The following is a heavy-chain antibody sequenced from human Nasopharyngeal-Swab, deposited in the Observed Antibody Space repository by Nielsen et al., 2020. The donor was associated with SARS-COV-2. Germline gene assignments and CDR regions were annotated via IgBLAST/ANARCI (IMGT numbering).Heavy chain of an antibody. CDR2: ISWNSGSI. J-gene: IGHJ6*02. Sequence: SLQISCAASGFTFDDYAMHWVRQAPGKGLEWVSGISWNSGSIGYADSVKGRFTISRDNAKNYLYLQMNSLRPEDTALYYCAKDHGYYYGMDVGGQGTTVTVSS. CDR3: AKDHGYYYGMDV. CDR1: GFTFDDYA. V-gene: IGHV3-9*01.